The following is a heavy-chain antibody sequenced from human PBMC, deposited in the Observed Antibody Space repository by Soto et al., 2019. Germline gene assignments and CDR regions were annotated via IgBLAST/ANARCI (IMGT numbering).Heavy chain of an antibody. V-gene: IGHV1-69*13. CDR2: IIPIFGTA. CDR3: ARSGSSSSAFDY. CDR1: GGTFSSYA. Sequence: SVKVSCKASGGTFSSYAISWVRQAPGQGLEWMGGIIPIFGTANYAQKFQGRVTITADESTSAAYMELSSLRSEDTAVYYCARSGSSSSAFDYWGRGTLVTVSS. J-gene: IGHJ4*02. D-gene: IGHD6-6*01.